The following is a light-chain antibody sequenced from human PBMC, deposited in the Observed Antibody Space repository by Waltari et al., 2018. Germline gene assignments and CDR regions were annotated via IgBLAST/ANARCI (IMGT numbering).Light chain of an antibody. V-gene: IGLV1-44*01. CDR1: SSYLGDHT. CDR3: ATWDSSLNGFYV. Sequence: QSVLTQPPSASGTPGQRVTISCSGTSSYLGDHTLTWSQQPPGTAPKRLIYSNNQRPSGVPARVSGSKSGTSASLAISGLQSEDEADYYCATWDSSLNGFYVFGTGTKVTVL. CDR2: SNN. J-gene: IGLJ1*01.